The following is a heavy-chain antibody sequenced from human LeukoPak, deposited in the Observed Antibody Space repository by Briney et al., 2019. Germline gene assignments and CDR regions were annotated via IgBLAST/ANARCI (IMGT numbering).Heavy chain of an antibody. CDR1: GFTVSSNY. D-gene: IGHD3-22*01. CDR2: IYSGGST. Sequence: GGSLRLSCAASGFTVSSNYMSWVRQAPGKGLEWVSVIYSGGSTYYADSVKGRFTISRDNSKNTLYLQMNSLRAEDTAAYYCARVAVYYYDSSGYSLTAEYFQHWGQGTLVTVSS. J-gene: IGHJ1*01. V-gene: IGHV3-53*01. CDR3: ARVAVYYYDSSGYSLTAEYFQH.